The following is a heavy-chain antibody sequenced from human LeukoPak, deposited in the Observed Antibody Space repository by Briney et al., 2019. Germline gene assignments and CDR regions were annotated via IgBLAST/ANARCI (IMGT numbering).Heavy chain of an antibody. CDR1: GGTFISYA. Sequence: GASXKVSCKASGGTFISYAISWVRQAPGQGLEWMGRIIPIFGTANYAQKFQGRVTITTDESRSTAYMELSSLRSEDTAVYYCARGGDGYNLYYFDYWGQGTLVTVSS. D-gene: IGHD5-24*01. J-gene: IGHJ4*02. CDR3: ARGGDGYNLYYFDY. V-gene: IGHV1-69*05. CDR2: IIPIFGTA.